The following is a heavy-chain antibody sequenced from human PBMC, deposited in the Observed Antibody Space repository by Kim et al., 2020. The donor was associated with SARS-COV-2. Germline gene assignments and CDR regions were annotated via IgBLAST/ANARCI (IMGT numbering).Heavy chain of an antibody. D-gene: IGHD6-6*01. Sequence: GESLKISCKGSGYSFTSYWIGWVRQMPGKGLEWMGIIYPGDSDTRYSPSFQGQVTIPADKSISTAYLQWSSLKASDTAMYYCARRGVRSSSSGYFDYWGQGTLVTVSS. V-gene: IGHV5-51*01. J-gene: IGHJ4*02. CDR2: IYPGDSDT. CDR1: GYSFTSYW. CDR3: ARRGVRSSSSGYFDY.